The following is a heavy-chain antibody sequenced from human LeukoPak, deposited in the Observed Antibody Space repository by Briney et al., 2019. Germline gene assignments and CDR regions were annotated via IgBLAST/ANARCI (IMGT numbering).Heavy chain of an antibody. V-gene: IGHV3-30-3*01. D-gene: IGHD3-22*01. J-gene: IGHJ4*02. CDR1: DFSFYNYA. Sequence: HAGGSLRLSCAASDFSFYNYAMHWVRQAPGKGLEWVAVISSDGNNKYYADSVKGRFTISRDNSKNTLYLQMDSLRTEDTAVSYCARDRGDSSGYYLGYFDYWGQGTLVTVSS. CDR3: ARDRGDSSGYYLGYFDY. CDR2: ISSDGNNK.